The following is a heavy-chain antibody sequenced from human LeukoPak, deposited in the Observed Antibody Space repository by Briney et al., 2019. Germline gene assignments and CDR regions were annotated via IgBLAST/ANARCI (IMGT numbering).Heavy chain of an antibody. Sequence: GPSVKVSCKASGGTFSSYAISWVRRAPGQGLEWMGGIIPIFGTANYAQKFQGRVTITTDESTSTAYMELSSLRSEDTAVYYCARGGANYYDSSGYYTLDYWGQGTLVTVSS. CDR3: ARGGANYYDSSGYYTLDY. J-gene: IGHJ4*02. CDR2: IIPIFGTA. D-gene: IGHD3-22*01. V-gene: IGHV1-69*05. CDR1: GGTFSSYA.